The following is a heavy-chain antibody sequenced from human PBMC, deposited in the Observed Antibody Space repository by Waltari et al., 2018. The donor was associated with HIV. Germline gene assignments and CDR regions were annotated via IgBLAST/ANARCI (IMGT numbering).Heavy chain of an antibody. CDR3: ARGGGDWLSETHYYSGMDV. CDR2: IFGLYGNT. D-gene: IGHD3-9*01. V-gene: IGHV1-18*03. Sequence: VQLVQSATEVTKPGASVRVSCKTSGSGFSSYGISWVRQAPGRGLQWLAWIFGLYGNTKFARNVEGRGRLTIDTSTSTVYFELRNVTFDDMGIYYCARGGGDWLSETHYYSGMDVWGQGTTVIVSS. J-gene: IGHJ6*02. CDR1: GSGFSSYG.